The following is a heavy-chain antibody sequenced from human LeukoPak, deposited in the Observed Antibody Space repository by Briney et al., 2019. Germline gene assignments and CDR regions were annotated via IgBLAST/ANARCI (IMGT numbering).Heavy chain of an antibody. J-gene: IGHJ4*02. D-gene: IGHD2-15*01. Sequence: PGGSLRLSCAASGFTFNTYAMNWVRQAPGKGLEWVSVIGGNGAEIFYADSVKGRFTISRDDSKNTLYLEMNSLRAEDTAVYYCAKGRTVSSYSASAYWGQGTLVTVSS. CDR2: IGGNGAEI. V-gene: IGHV3-23*01. CDR3: AKGRTVSSYSASAY. CDR1: GFTFNTYA.